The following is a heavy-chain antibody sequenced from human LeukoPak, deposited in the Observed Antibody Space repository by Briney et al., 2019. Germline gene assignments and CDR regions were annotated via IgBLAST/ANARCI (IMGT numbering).Heavy chain of an antibody. CDR2: VNWNGGST. V-gene: IGHV3-20*04. D-gene: IGHD6-13*01. Sequence: GGSLRLSCAASGFTFDNYGMTWVRQVPGKELEWVSGVNWNGGSTGYADSVKGRFTISRDNAKNSLYLQMNSLRAEDTALYYCARVGALSSSWLLYWGQGTLVTVSS. J-gene: IGHJ4*02. CDR1: GFTFDNYG. CDR3: ARVGALSSSWLLY.